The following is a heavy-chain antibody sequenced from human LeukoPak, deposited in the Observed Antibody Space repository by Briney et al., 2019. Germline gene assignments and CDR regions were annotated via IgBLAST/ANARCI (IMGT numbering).Heavy chain of an antibody. Sequence: PSETLSLTCGVSGYSISNGYHWGWIRQPPGKGLEWIGSVSHSGNTDYNPSLASRVTISVDTSKNQLSLRLSSVTAADTAVYFCATTVGDFCGGGICYSGVEYWGQGTLVTVSS. J-gene: IGHJ4*02. D-gene: IGHD2-15*01. CDR2: VSHSGNT. CDR3: ATTVGDFCGGGICYSGVEY. V-gene: IGHV4-38-2*01. CDR1: GYSISNGYH.